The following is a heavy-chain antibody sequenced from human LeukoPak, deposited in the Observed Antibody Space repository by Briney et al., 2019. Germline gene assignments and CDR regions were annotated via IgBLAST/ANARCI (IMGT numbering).Heavy chain of an antibody. J-gene: IGHJ4*02. D-gene: IGHD5-12*01. CDR1: GYTFTDYY. Sequence: AASVKVSCKASGYTFTDYYIHWVRQAPGQGPEWMGWIHPNSGAARYAQTFQGRVTMTRDTSINTAYMELSRLRSDDTAVYYCARGGYSGYDPHDYWGQGTLVTVSS. CDR3: ARGGYSGYDPHDY. V-gene: IGHV1-2*02. CDR2: IHPNSGAA.